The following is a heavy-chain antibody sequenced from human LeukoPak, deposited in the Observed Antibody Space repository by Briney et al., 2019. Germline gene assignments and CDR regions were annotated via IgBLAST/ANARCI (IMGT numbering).Heavy chain of an antibody. CDR2: IKQDGSER. Sequence: GGSLRLSCAASGFTFSSYWMSWVRQAPGKGLEWVANIKQDGSERYYVDSVKGRFTISRDNAKNSVYLQMNSLRVEDTAVYYCAREFHCSGGTCYIDYYYYAMDVWGKGTTVTVPS. D-gene: IGHD2-15*01. J-gene: IGHJ6*04. CDR1: GFTFSSYW. CDR3: AREFHCSGGTCYIDYYYYAMDV. V-gene: IGHV3-7*03.